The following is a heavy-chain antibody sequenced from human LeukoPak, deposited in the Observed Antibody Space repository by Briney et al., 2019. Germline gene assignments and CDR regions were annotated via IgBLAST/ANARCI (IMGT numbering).Heavy chain of an antibody. CDR3: AKGFIGAPDR. V-gene: IGHV3-23*01. CDR1: GFTFSSYA. CDR2: ISGSGGST. D-gene: IGHD3-16*01. J-gene: IGHJ5*02. Sequence: GGSLRLSCAASGFTFSSYAMSWVRQAPGKGLEWVSAISGSGGSTYYADSVKGRFTISRDNSKNTLYLKMNRLRAEDTAVYYCAKGFIGAPDRWGQGTLVTVSS.